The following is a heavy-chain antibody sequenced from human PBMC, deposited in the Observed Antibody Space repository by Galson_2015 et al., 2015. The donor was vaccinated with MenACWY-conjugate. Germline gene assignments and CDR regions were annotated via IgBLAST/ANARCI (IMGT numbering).Heavy chain of an antibody. D-gene: IGHD2-15*01. Sequence: SVKVSCKASGYIFTNYAMHWVRQAPGQGLEWMGGIIPKFGTTHYAHKFQGRVTIIADESTSTVYMDLSSLRSEDTAIYYCATEGYCPGGNCSPYYYALAVWGQGTTVTVSS. CDR2: IIPKFGTT. J-gene: IGHJ6*02. CDR1: GYIFTNYA. CDR3: ATEGYCPGGNCSPYYYALAV. V-gene: IGHV1-69*13.